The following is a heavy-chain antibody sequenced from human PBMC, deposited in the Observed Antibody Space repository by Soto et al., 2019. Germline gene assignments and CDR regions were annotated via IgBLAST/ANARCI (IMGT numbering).Heavy chain of an antibody. D-gene: IGHD6-6*01. J-gene: IGHJ6*03. CDR2: ISAYNGDT. Sequence: QVQLLQSGAEVKKPGASVKVSCKASGYTFTNYGITWVRQAPGQGLEWMGWISAYNGDTHYTQRLQGRVTMTTDTSTSTAYMELRGLRSDDTAVYYCPRVLQLVGYFYYYMDVWGKGTTVTVSS. CDR1: GYTFTNYG. V-gene: IGHV1-18*01. CDR3: PRVLQLVGYFYYYMDV.